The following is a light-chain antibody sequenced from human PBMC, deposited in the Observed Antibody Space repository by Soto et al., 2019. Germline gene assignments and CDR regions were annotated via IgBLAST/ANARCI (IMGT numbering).Light chain of an antibody. Sequence: EIVMTQSPATLSVSPGERATLSCRASQSVRNNLAWYQQKPGQAPRLLIYAASTRATGIPARFSGSGSGTEFTLTISGLQSEDFAVYYCLQYNNWPPWTFGQGTKVEIK. J-gene: IGKJ1*01. V-gene: IGKV3-15*01. CDR2: AAS. CDR3: LQYNNWPPWT. CDR1: QSVRNN.